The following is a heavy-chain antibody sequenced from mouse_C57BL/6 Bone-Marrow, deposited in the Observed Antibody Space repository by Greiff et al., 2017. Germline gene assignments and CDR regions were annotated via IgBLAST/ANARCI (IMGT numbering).Heavy chain of an antibody. CDR1: GFNITADY. Sequence: VQLQQSGAELVRPGASVKLSCTASGFNITADYMHWVKQRPEQGLEWIGWIDPENGDTEYASKFQGKATISADTSSNTAYLQLSSLTSEDTAVYDCSTRANWSWFAYWGQGTLVTVSA. D-gene: IGHD4-1*01. J-gene: IGHJ3*01. V-gene: IGHV14-4*01. CDR3: STRANWSWFAY. CDR2: IDPENGDT.